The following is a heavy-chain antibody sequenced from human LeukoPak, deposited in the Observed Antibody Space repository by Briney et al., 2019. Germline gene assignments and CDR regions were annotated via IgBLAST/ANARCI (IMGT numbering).Heavy chain of an antibody. J-gene: IGHJ5*02. CDR2: ISGGGGST. D-gene: IGHD3-3*01. CDR1: GFTFTSYS. Sequence: PGGSLRLSCATSGFTFTSYSMNWVRQAPGKGLEWVSTISGGGGSTYYADSVKGRFTISRDNSKNVLYLQVNSLRVEDTAIYYCAKDARIRFGGWLDPWGQGTLVTVSS. V-gene: IGHV3-23*01. CDR3: AKDARIRFGGWLDP.